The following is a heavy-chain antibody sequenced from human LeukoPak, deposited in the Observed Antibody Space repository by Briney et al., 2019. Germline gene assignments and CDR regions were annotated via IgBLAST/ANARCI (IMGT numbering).Heavy chain of an antibody. CDR3: ARRNDAFDI. J-gene: IGHJ3*02. CDR2: IYPGDSDI. CDR1: GHCFTTDW. Sequence: GESLKISCKTPGHCFTTDWIDWARPMPGKGLEWMGIIYPGDSDIRYSPSLQGEVTISADKSITTAYLQWSSLKASDTAMYYCARRNDAFDIWGQGTMVTVSS. D-gene: IGHD1-14*01. V-gene: IGHV5-51*01.